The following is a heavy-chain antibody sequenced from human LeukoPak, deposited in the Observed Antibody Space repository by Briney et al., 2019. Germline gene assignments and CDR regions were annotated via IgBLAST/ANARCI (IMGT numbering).Heavy chain of an antibody. CDR3: ARDNSAAGATSRGDPHGY. CDR1: GYTFTNYG. D-gene: IGHD6-13*01. J-gene: IGHJ4*02. CDR2: ISAYNGNT. Sequence: ASVTVSCKASGYTFTNYGISWVRQAPGQGLEWMGWISAYNGNTNYAQKLQGRVTMTTDTSTSTAYMELRSLRSDDTAVYYCARDNSAAGATSRGDPHGYWGQGTLVTVSS. V-gene: IGHV1-18*01.